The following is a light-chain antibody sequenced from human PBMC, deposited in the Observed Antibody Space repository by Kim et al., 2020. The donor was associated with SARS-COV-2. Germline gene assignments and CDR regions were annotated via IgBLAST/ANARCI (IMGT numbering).Light chain of an antibody. Sequence: ASVGDRVTLTCRASQSISTWLAWYQQKPGKAPKLLIYDASILESGVPSRFSGSGSGTEFTITISSLQPDDFATYYCQQYKTYSNTFGQGTKLEI. CDR1: QSISTW. CDR2: DAS. CDR3: QQYKTYSNT. J-gene: IGKJ2*01. V-gene: IGKV1-5*01.